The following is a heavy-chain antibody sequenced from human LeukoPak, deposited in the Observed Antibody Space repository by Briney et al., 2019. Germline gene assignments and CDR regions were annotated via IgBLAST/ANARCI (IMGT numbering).Heavy chain of an antibody. V-gene: IGHV3-21*01. D-gene: IGHD3-22*01. J-gene: IGHJ4*02. CDR2: ISRSSSYI. Sequence: PGGSLRLSCAASGFTFSSYSMNWVRQAPGKGLEWVSSISRSSSYIYYADSVKGRFTTSRDNAKNSLYLQMNSLRAEDTAVYYCARDLPMAYYYDSSGYYSLAAFAYWGQGTLVTVSS. CDR1: GFTFSSYS. CDR3: ARDLPMAYYYDSSGYYSLAAFAY.